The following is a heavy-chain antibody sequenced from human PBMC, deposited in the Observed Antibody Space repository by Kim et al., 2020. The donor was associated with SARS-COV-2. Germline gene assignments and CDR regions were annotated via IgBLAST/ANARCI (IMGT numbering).Heavy chain of an antibody. D-gene: IGHD5-18*01. V-gene: IGHV3-30*07. CDR3: ARDYRVYPYGLSDYFDY. J-gene: IGHJ4*02. Sequence: VKGRVTISRDNSKYTLFLQINSLRAEDTAVYYCARDYRVYPYGLSDYFDYWGQVTLVTVSS.